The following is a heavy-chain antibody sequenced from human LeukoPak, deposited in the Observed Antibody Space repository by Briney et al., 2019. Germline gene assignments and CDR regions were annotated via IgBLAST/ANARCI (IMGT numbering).Heavy chain of an antibody. Sequence: ASVKVSFKASGYTFTDYYIHWVRQAPGQGLEWMGRINTKTSGIKYAQKFQGGVTMTRDTSITTAHMDLSRLKYDDTAVYYCARGGGTAVGYQFYYMDVWGKGTTVTVSS. D-gene: IGHD6-19*01. J-gene: IGHJ6*03. CDR1: GYTFTDYY. CDR3: ARGGGTAVGYQFYYMDV. CDR2: INTKTSGI. V-gene: IGHV1-2*06.